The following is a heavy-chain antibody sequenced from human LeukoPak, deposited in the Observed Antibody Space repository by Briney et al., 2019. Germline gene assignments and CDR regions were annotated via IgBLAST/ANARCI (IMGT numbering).Heavy chain of an antibody. CDR3: ANSGWSPKA. D-gene: IGHD6-19*01. J-gene: IGHJ5*02. CDR1: GFTFSSYG. V-gene: IGHV3-33*06. CDR2: IWYDGSNK. Sequence: QPGRSLRLSCAASGFTFSSYGMHWVRQAPGKGLEWVAVIWYDGSNKYYADSVKGRFTISRDNSKNTLYLQMNSLRAEDTAVYSCANSGWSPKAWGQGTLVTVSS.